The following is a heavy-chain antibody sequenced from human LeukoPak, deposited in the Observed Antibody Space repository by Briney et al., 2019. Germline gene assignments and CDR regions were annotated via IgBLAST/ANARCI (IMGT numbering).Heavy chain of an antibody. V-gene: IGHV3-11*04. CDR1: GFTFSDYY. J-gene: IGHJ4*02. D-gene: IGHD3-3*01. CDR2: ISSSGSTI. Sequence: PGGSLRLSCAASGFTFSDYYMSWIRQAPGKGLEWVSYISSSGSTIYYADSVKGRFTISRDNSKNTLYLQMNSLRAEDTAVYYCAKGRLRFLEWLYVDYWGQGTLVTVSS. CDR3: AKGRLRFLEWLYVDY.